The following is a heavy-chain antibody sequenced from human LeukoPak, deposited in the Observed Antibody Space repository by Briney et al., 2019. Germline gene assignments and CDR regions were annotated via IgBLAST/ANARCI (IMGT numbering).Heavy chain of an antibody. CDR1: GFTFSDYY. D-gene: IGHD3-22*01. CDR3: AKGISDYYDCSGYGM. V-gene: IGHV3-11*01. CDR2: ISSSGSTI. Sequence: GGSLRLSCAASGFTFSDYYMSWIRQAPGKGLEWVSYISSSGSTIYYADSVKGRFTISRDNAKNSLYLQMNSLRAEDTAVYYCAKGISDYYDCSGYGMWGQGTLVTVSS. J-gene: IGHJ4*02.